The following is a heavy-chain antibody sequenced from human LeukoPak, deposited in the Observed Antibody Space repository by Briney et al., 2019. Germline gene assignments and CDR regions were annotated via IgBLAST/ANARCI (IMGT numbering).Heavy chain of an antibody. Sequence: ASVKVSCKASGYTFTSYDISWVRQATGQGLEWMGWMNPNSGNTGYAQKFQGRVTMTRNTSISTAYMELSSLRSEDTAVYYCARVDSYGYGGYHYYYMDVWGKGTTVTVSS. CDR3: ARVDSYGYGGYHYYYMDV. V-gene: IGHV1-8*01. CDR1: GYTFTSYD. CDR2: MNPNSGNT. D-gene: IGHD5-18*01. J-gene: IGHJ6*03.